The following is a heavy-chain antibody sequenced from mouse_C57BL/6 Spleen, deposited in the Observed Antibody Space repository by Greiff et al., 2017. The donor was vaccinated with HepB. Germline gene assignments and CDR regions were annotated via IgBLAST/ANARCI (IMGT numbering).Heavy chain of an antibody. Sequence: EVMLVESEGGLVQPGSSMKLSCTASGFTFSDYYMAWVRQVPEKGLEWVANINYDGSSTYYLDSLKSRFIISRDNAKNILYLQMSSLKSEDTATYYCARGRWLPWYFDVWGTGTTVTVSS. CDR1: GFTFSDYY. D-gene: IGHD2-3*01. CDR2: INYDGSST. V-gene: IGHV5-16*01. J-gene: IGHJ1*03. CDR3: ARGRWLPWYFDV.